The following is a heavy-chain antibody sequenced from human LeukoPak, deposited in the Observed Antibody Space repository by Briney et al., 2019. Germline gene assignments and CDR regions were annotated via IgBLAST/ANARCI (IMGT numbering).Heavy chain of an antibody. J-gene: IGHJ4*02. V-gene: IGHV1-2*02. Sequence: ASVKVSCKASGYTFTGYYMHWVRQAPGQGLEWMGWINPNSGGTNYAQKFQGRVTMTRDTSISTAYMELSRLRSDDTAVYYCARDGIAAAGQSDYWGQGTLVTASS. CDR1: GYTFTGYY. D-gene: IGHD6-13*01. CDR2: INPNSGGT. CDR3: ARDGIAAAGQSDY.